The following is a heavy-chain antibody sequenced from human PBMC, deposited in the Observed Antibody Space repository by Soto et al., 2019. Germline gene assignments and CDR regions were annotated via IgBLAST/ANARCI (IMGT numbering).Heavy chain of an antibody. V-gene: IGHV4-39*01. CDR1: GGSISSSSYY. Sequence: SETLSLTCTVSGGSISSSSYYWGWIRQPPGKGLEWIGSIYYSRSTYYNPSLKSRVTISVDTSKNQFSLKLSSVTAADTAVYYCASRVLLWFGEIGYWGQGTLVTVSS. D-gene: IGHD3-10*01. CDR3: ASRVLLWFGEIGY. J-gene: IGHJ4*02. CDR2: IYYSRST.